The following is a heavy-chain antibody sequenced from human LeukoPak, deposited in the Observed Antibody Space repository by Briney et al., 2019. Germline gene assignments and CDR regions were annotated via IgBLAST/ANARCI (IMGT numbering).Heavy chain of an antibody. J-gene: IGHJ4*02. D-gene: IGHD4-17*01. CDR3: ARVYGDVDY. CDR2: ISYDGSNK. CDR1: GFTFSSYA. V-gene: IGHV3-30*04. Sequence: GRSLRLSCAASGFTFSSYAMHWVRQAPGKGLEWGAVISYDGSNKYYADSVKGRFTISRDNSKNTLYLQMNSLRAEDTPVYYCARVYGDVDYWGQGTLVTVSS.